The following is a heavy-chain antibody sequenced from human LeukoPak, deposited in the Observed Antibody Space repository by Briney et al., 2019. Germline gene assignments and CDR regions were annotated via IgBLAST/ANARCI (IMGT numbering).Heavy chain of an antibody. CDR2: IKEDGSER. V-gene: IGHV3-7*01. CDR3: ARGGSDSDY. CDR1: GFTFTNYW. Sequence: GGSLRLSCGVSGFTFTNYWMTWVRQAPGKGLEWVANIKEDGSERNYVDSVKGRFTISRDNAKNSLHLQMNSLRADDTAVYYCARGGSDSDYWGQGTLVTVSS. J-gene: IGHJ4*02. D-gene: IGHD3-16*01.